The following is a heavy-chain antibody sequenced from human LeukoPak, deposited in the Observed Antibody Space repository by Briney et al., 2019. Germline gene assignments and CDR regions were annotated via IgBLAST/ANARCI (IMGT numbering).Heavy chain of an antibody. CDR3: HTDFWSGYYYYYYYYMDV. V-gene: IGHV3-66*01. CDR1: EFSVGSNY. D-gene: IGHD3-3*01. CDR2: IYSGGST. Sequence: GGSLRLSCAASEFSVGSNYMTWVRQAPGKGLEWVSLIYSGGSTYYADSVKGRFTISRDNAKNSLYLQMNSLRAEDTAVYYCHTDFWSGYYYYYYYYMDVWGKGTTVTVSS. J-gene: IGHJ6*03.